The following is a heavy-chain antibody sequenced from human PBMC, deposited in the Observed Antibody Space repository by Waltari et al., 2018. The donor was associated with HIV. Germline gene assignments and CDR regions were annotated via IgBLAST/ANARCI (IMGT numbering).Heavy chain of an antibody. D-gene: IGHD3-3*01. CDR2: INWNSGSI. CDR3: AKDVRPGGITIFGVAFGY. Sequence: EVQLVESGGGLVQPGRSLRLSCAASGFTFDDYAMHWVRQAPGKGLEWVSGINWNSGSIAYADSVKGRFTTSRDNAKNSLYLQTNSLRVEDTALYYCAKDVRPGGITIFGVAFGYWGQGTLVTVSS. V-gene: IGHV3-9*01. J-gene: IGHJ4*02. CDR1: GFTFDDYA.